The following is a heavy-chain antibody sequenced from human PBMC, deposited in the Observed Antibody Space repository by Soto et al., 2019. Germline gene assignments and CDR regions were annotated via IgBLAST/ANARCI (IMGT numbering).Heavy chain of an antibody. CDR1: GFTFSNAW. Sequence: GGSLRLSCAASGFTFSNAWMNWVRQAPGKGLEWVGRIKSKTDGGTTDYAAPVKGRFTISRDDSKNTLYLQMNSLKTEDTAMYYCTTGPTVYDFWSGYYNYYGMDVWGQGTTVTVSS. CDR2: IKSKTDGGTT. CDR3: TTGPTVYDFWSGYYNYYGMDV. J-gene: IGHJ6*02. V-gene: IGHV3-15*07. D-gene: IGHD3-3*01.